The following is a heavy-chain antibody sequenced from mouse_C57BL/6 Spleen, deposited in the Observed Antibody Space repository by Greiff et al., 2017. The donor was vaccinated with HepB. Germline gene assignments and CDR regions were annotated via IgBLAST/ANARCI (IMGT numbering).Heavy chain of an antibody. J-gene: IGHJ4*01. D-gene: IGHD2-5*01. CDR1: GFTFSDYY. Sequence: EVQVVESGGGLVQPGGSLKLSCAASGFTFSDYYMYWVRQTPEKRLEWVAYISNGGGSTYYPDTVKGRFTISRDNAKNTLYLQMSRLKSEDTAMYYCARPYSNLYAMDYWGQGTSVTVSS. V-gene: IGHV5-12*01. CDR3: ARPYSNLYAMDY. CDR2: ISNGGGST.